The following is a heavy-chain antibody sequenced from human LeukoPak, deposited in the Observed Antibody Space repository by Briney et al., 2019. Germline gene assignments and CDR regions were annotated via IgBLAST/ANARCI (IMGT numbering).Heavy chain of an antibody. CDR2: IYYSGST. D-gene: IGHD2-2*01. CDR1: GGSISSSSYY. J-gene: IGHJ2*01. CDR3: ARDIRVVPAAIFGGPSWYFDL. Sequence: SETLSLTCTVSGGSISSSSYYWGWIRQPPGKGLEWIGSIYYSGSTYYNPSLKSRVTISVDTSRNQFSLKLNSVTAADTAVYYCARDIRVVPAAIFGGPSWYFDLWGRGTLVTVSS. V-gene: IGHV4-39*07.